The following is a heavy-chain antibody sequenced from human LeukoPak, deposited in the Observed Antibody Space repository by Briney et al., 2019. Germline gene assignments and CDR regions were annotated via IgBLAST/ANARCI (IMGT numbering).Heavy chain of an antibody. CDR3: ARRAYYDSSDLVDY. V-gene: IGHV5-10-1*01. CDR2: IDPRDSYT. J-gene: IGHJ4*02. CDR1: GYSFTSYW. D-gene: IGHD3-22*01. Sequence: GESLKISCKGSGYSFTSYWISWVRQMPGKGLEWMGRIDPRDSYTNYSPSFQGHVTISADKSISTAYPQWSSLKASDTAMYYCARRAYYDSSDLVDYWGQGTLVTVSS.